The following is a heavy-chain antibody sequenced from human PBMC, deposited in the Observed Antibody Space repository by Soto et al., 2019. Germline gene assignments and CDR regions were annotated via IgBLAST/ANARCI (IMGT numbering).Heavy chain of an antibody. D-gene: IGHD6-6*01. Sequence: GASVKVSFKASRCNFTSCCISWGRQAPGQGLEWMGWISAYNGNTKYAQKLQGRVTMTTDTSTSTAYMELRSLRSDDTAVYYCARVASITASPDFHCSGQRTLVTVST. J-gene: IGHJ4*02. CDR3: ARVASITASPDFHC. CDR1: RCNFTSCC. CDR2: ISAYNGNT. V-gene: IGHV1-18*01.